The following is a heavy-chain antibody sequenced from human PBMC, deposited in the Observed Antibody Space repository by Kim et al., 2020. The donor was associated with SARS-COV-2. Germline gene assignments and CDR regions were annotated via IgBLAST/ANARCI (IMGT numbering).Heavy chain of an antibody. D-gene: IGHD2-2*01. Sequence: GESLKISCKGSGYSFTSYWIGWVRQMPGKGLEWMGIIYPGDSDTRYSPSFQGQVTISADKSISTAYLQWSSLKASDTAMYYCARPAPVVPAAGGGHWYFDLWGRGTLVTVSS. CDR3: ARPAPVVPAAGGGHWYFDL. J-gene: IGHJ2*01. V-gene: IGHV5-51*01. CDR1: GYSFTSYW. CDR2: IYPGDSDT.